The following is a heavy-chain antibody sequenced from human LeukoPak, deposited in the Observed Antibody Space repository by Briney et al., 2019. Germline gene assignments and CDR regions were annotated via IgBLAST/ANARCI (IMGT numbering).Heavy chain of an antibody. CDR2: IYYSGST. D-gene: IGHD1-26*01. CDR1: GGSISSYY. Sequence: SETLSLTCTVSGGSISSYYWSWIRQPPGKGLEWIGYIYYSGSTNYNPSLKSRVTISVDTSKNQFSLKLSSVTAADTAVYYCARVGPEWELPYYFDYWGQGTLVTVSS. J-gene: IGHJ4*02. V-gene: IGHV4-59*01. CDR3: ARVGPEWELPYYFDY.